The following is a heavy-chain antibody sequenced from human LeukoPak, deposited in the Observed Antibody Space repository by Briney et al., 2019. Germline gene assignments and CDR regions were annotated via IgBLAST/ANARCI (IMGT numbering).Heavy chain of an antibody. CDR2: INHSGST. Sequence: SETLSLTCAVYGGSFGGYYWSWIRQPPGKGLEWSGEINHSGSTNYNPSLKSRVTMSVDTSKNQFSLKLSSVTAADTAVYYCARDGRGLLWFGEPGAFDIWGQGTMVTVSS. V-gene: IGHV4-34*01. CDR1: GGSFGGYY. J-gene: IGHJ3*02. D-gene: IGHD3-10*01. CDR3: ARDGRGLLWFGEPGAFDI.